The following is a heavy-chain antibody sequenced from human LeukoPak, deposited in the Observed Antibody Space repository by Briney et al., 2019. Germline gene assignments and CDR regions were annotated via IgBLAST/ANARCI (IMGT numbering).Heavy chain of an antibody. CDR2: ISAYNGNT. Sequence: GASVKVSCKASGYTFTSYGISWVRQAPGQGLEWMGWISAYNGNTNYAQKLQGRVTMTTDTSTSTAYMELRSLRSDDTAVYYCARGPRYYDILTGYYTIGDFDYWGQGTLVTVSS. J-gene: IGHJ4*02. CDR3: ARGPRYYDILTGYYTIGDFDY. V-gene: IGHV1-18*01. D-gene: IGHD3-9*01. CDR1: GYTFTSYG.